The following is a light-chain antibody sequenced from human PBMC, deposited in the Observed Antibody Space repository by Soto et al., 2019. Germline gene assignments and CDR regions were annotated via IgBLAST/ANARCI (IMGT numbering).Light chain of an antibody. CDR2: GTS. CDR1: QSVSSSY. V-gene: IGKV3-20*01. J-gene: IGKJ3*01. Sequence: EIVLTQSPGTLSLSPGERATLSCRASQSVSSSYLAWYQQSPGQAPRLLIYGTSSRATGIPDRFSGSGSGTDFTLTILRLEPEDFEVYYCQQYGRSPSFGPGTKVDIK. CDR3: QQYGRSPS.